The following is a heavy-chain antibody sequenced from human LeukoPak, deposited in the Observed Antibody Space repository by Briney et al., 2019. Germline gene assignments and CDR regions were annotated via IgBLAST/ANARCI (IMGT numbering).Heavy chain of an antibody. Sequence: SETLSLTCNVSGVSINDFFWSWIRQPPGKGLEWIGYIYYSGSTKYNPSLKSRVTISVDTSKNQFSLKLSSVTAADTAVYYCARFLVPAATLCWFDPWGQGTLVTVSS. D-gene: IGHD2-2*01. CDR3: ARFLVPAATLCWFDP. CDR1: GVSINDFF. CDR2: IYYSGST. V-gene: IGHV4-59*12. J-gene: IGHJ5*02.